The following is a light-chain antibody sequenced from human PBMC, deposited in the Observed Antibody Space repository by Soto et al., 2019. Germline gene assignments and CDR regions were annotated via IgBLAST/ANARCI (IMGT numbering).Light chain of an antibody. CDR3: QQFNSYSRT. CDR1: QSISDW. CDR2: KAP. J-gene: IGKJ1*01. Sequence: DIPMTQSPATLSASIGDRVTITCRASQSISDWLAWLQQKPGQAPKLLIYKAPSLESGVPSRFSGSGSGTEFTLTITSLQPDDFATYYCQQFNSYSRTFGQGTMVDVK. V-gene: IGKV1-5*03.